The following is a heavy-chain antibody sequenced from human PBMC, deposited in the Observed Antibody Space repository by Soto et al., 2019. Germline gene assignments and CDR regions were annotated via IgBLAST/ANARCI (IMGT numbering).Heavy chain of an antibody. Sequence: EVQLVESGGDLVQPGGSLRLSCSASGFTFSGYWMHWVRQAPGKGLVWVSHINTDGSSSNYADSVKGRFTISRDNAKNTLYLQMNSLRTEDTAVYYCARDHRRDYWGQGTLVTVSS. CDR3: ARDHRRDY. CDR2: INTDGSSS. J-gene: IGHJ4*02. CDR1: GFTFSGYW. V-gene: IGHV3-74*01.